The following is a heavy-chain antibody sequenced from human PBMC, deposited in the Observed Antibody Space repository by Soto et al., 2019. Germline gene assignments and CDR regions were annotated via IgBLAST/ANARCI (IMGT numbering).Heavy chain of an antibody. CDR3: ARDLGGWPDY. V-gene: IGHV2-5*08. CDR2: IYWDDDK. D-gene: IGHD2-15*01. J-gene: IGHJ4*02. Sequence: TLSLTCIVSDGSISGYFWSWIRQPPGKALEWLALIYWDDDKRYSPSLKSRLTITKDTSKNQVVLTMTNMDPADTAVYYCARDLGGWPDYWGQGTLVTVSS. CDR1: DGSISGYF.